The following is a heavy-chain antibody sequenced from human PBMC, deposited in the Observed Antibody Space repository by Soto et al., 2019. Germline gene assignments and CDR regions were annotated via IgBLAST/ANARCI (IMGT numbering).Heavy chain of an antibody. CDR1: GFTFSDYA. CDR2: VSHDGRNT. V-gene: IGHV3-30*03. CDR3: ARGGRQWLVTSDFNY. D-gene: IGHD6-19*01. Sequence: VQLVESGGGVVQPGRSLRLSCAASGFTFSDYAMHWVRQAPGKGLEWVAVVSHDGRNTHYADSVKGRFTISRDSSKNTVSLEMASLRAEDTAVYYWARGGRQWLVTSDFNYWGQGALVTVSS. J-gene: IGHJ4*02.